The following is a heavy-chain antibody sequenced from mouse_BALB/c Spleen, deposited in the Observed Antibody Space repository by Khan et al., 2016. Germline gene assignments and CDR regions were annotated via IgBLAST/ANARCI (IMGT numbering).Heavy chain of an antibody. CDR1: GFTFTDYY. D-gene: IGHD4-1*01. Sequence: EVELVESGGGLVQPGGSLRLSCATSGFTFTDYYMSWVRQPPGKALEWLGFIRNKANGYTTEYSASVKGRFTISRDNSQSILYLQMNTLRAEGSVTYYCARDNWGFDYWGQGTTLTVSS. J-gene: IGHJ2*01. CDR2: IRNKANGYTT. CDR3: ARDNWGFDY. V-gene: IGHV7-3*02.